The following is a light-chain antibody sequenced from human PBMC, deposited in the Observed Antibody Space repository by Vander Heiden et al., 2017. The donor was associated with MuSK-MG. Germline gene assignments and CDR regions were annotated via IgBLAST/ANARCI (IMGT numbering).Light chain of an antibody. V-gene: IGKV3-11*01. CDR1: QSVNTF. Sequence: EIVLTQSPGTLSLPPGDRATLSCRASQSVNTFLDWYQQRPGQAPRLLIYDASKRATGIPARFSGSGSGTDCTLTISSREPEDFAVYSCQQRSNWPPFTFGQGTRLETK. J-gene: IGKJ5*01. CDR3: QQRSNWPPFT. CDR2: DAS.